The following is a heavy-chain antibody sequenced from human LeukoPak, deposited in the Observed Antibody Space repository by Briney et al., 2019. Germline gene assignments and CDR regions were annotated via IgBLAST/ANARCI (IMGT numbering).Heavy chain of an antibody. D-gene: IGHD3-3*01. CDR2: IYYSGGT. CDR1: GGSISSSSYY. CDR3: ARHEKDFFDY. V-gene: IGHV4-39*01. J-gene: IGHJ4*02. Sequence: SETLSLTCTVSGGSISSSSYYWGWIRQPPGKGLEWIGSIYYSGGTYYNPSLKSRVTISVDTSKNQFSLKLSSVTAADTAVYYCARHEKDFFDYWGQGTLVTVSS.